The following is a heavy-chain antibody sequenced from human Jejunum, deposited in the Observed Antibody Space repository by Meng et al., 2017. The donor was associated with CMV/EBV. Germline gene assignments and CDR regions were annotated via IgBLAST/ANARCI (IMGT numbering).Heavy chain of an antibody. CDR2: IRGRGGDT. V-gene: IGHV3-23*01. J-gene: IGHJ6*02. D-gene: IGHD2-2*01. CDR3: SKKLKGGYCTSTSCFLLGMDV. Sequence: INWGREAPGKGPEWVSRIRGRGGDTYYADSVKGRFTVSRDNTKTVVYPQMNSLRRDDSAVYYCSKKLKGGYCTSTSCFLLGMDVWGQGTTVTVSS.